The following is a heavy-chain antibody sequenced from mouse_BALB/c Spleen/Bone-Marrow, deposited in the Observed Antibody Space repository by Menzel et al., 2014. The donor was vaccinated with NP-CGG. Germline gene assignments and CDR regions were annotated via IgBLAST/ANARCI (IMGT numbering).Heavy chain of an antibody. J-gene: IGHJ4*01. V-gene: IGHV3-2*02. CDR1: GYSITSDYA. Sequence: EVKLLESGPGLVEPSQSLSLTCTVTGYSITSDYAWNWIRQFPGNKLEWMGYISYSGSTSYNPSLKSRISITRDTSKNQFFLQLNSVTSEDTATYYCARGGYDDAVDYWGQGTSVTVSS. CDR3: ARGGYDDAVDY. D-gene: IGHD2-14*01. CDR2: ISYSGST.